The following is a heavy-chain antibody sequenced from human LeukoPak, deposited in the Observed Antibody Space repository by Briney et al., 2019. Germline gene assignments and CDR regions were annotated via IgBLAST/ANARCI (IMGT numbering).Heavy chain of an antibody. D-gene: IGHD4-17*01. V-gene: IGHV4-30-2*06. Sequence: SQTLSLTCAVSGGPISSGGYPWSCIRQSPGKGLEWIGYIYHSGSTYYNPSLKSRVTISVDRSKNQFSLKLSSVTAADTAVYYCARLYGDYDYWGQGTLVTVSS. CDR2: IYHSGST. J-gene: IGHJ4*02. CDR3: ARLYGDYDY. CDR1: GGPISSGGYP.